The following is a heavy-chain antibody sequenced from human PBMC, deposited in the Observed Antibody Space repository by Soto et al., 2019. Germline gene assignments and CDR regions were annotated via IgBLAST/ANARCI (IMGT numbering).Heavy chain of an antibody. CDR3: ARAGQLPYYYFKDV. V-gene: IGHV3-23*01. Sequence: GGSLRLSCAASGFTFSSYGMSWVRQAPGKGLEWVSVISGSGDSTYYADSVKGRFTISRDNSQNTLYLQMNSLRAEDTAVYYCARAGQLPYYYFKDVWGKGTTVTVSS. J-gene: IGHJ6*03. D-gene: IGHD2-2*01. CDR2: ISGSGDST. CDR1: GFTFSSYG.